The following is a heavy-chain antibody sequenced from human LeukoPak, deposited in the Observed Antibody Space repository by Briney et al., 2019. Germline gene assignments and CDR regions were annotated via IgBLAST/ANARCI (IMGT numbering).Heavy chain of an antibody. CDR2: ISSSSSYI. Sequence: GGSLRLSCAASGFTFSSYSMNWVRQAPGKGLEWVPSISSSSSYIYYADSVKGRFTISRGNAKNSLYLQMNSLRAEDTAVYYCARDGVVVPAAIGYYYYYMDVWGKGTTVTVSS. CDR3: ARDGVVVPAAIGYYYYYMDV. J-gene: IGHJ6*03. D-gene: IGHD2-2*01. V-gene: IGHV3-21*01. CDR1: GFTFSSYS.